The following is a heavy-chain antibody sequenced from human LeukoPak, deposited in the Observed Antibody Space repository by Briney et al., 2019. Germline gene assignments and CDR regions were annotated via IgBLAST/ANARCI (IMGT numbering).Heavy chain of an antibody. Sequence: ASVKVSCKASGGSFSSYAISWVRQAPGQGLEWMGGIIPIFGTTNYAQKFQDRVTITADKCTSTAYMELSSLRSEDTAVYYCARVVGLTGYSSSWYSGYYYYMDVWGKGTTVTVSS. D-gene: IGHD6-13*01. CDR1: GGSFSSYA. CDR2: IIPIFGTT. J-gene: IGHJ6*03. CDR3: ARVVGLTGYSSSWYSGYYYYMDV. V-gene: IGHV1-69*06.